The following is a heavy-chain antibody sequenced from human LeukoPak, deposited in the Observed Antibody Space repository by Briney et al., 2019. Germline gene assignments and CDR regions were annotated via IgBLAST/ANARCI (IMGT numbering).Heavy chain of an antibody. J-gene: IGHJ4*02. CDR2: ISGSGGST. CDR3: AKSVYPNFEVLTGYFES. D-gene: IGHD3-9*01. V-gene: IGHV3-23*01. Sequence: PGGSLRLSCAASGFTFSSYSMNWVRQAPGKGLEWVSAISGSGGSTYYADSVKGRFTISRDNSKNTLYLQMNSLRAEDTAIYYCAKSVYPNFEVLTGYFESWGQGTLVTVSS. CDR1: GFTFSSYS.